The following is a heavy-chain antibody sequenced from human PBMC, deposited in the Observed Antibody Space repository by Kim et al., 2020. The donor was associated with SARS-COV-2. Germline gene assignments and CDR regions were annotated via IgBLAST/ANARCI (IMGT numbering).Heavy chain of an antibody. V-gene: IGHV4-34*01. CDR1: GGSFSGYY. J-gene: IGHJ4*02. CDR2: INHSGST. CDR3: ARGLGDTAMVVPEDY. Sequence: SETLSLTCAVYGGSFSGYYWSWIRQPPGKGLEWIGEINHSGSTNYNPSLKNRVTISVDMSKNQFSLKLSSVTAADTAVYYCARGLGDTAMVVPEDYWGQGTLVTVSS. D-gene: IGHD5-18*01.